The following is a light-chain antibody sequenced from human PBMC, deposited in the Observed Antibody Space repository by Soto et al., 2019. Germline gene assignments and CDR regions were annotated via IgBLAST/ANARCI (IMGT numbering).Light chain of an antibody. J-gene: IGKJ5*01. CDR3: QQYDYFRT. CDR2: DAS. Sequence: DIQMTQSPSTLSASVGDRVTITCRASQSISRWLAWHQQKPGKAPKLLIYDASSLESGVPSRFSGSGSGTEFTLTISILQPDDVATYYCQQYDYFRTFGQGTRLEIK. CDR1: QSISRW. V-gene: IGKV1-5*01.